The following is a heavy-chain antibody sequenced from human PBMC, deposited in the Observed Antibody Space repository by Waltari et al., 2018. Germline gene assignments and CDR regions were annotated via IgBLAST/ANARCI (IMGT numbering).Heavy chain of an antibody. CDR3: ARLAPKTYRSPVPGRDYYYGLDV. J-gene: IGHJ6*02. CDR1: GFTYRNHW. D-gene: IGHD6-13*01. Sequence: EEQLVESGGGLVQPGDSLRLSCAASGFTYRNHWMHWVRQAPGKGLVWVSRINGDGSTSNYADSVKGRFTISRDNTKKTLYLQMKRLRVEDTAVYYCARLAPKTYRSPVPGRDYYYGLDVWGQGTTVTVSS. CDR2: INGDGSTS. V-gene: IGHV3-74*01.